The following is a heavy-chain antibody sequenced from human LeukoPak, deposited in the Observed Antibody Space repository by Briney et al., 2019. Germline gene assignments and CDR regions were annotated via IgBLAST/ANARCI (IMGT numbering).Heavy chain of an antibody. CDR3: ARTTYDILTGYPGP. Sequence: SGPTLVKPTQTLTLTCTFSGFSLRTRGAGVGWIRQPPGKALEWLALIYWDDDKRYSPSLKSRLTITKDTSKNQVVLTMTNMDPVDTATYYCARTTYDILTGYPGPWGQGILVTVSS. V-gene: IGHV2-5*02. CDR2: IYWDDDK. J-gene: IGHJ5*02. CDR1: GFSLRTRGAG. D-gene: IGHD3-9*01.